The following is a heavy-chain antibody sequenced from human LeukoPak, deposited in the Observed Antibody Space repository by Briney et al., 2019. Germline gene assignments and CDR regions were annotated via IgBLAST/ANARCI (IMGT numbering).Heavy chain of an antibody. J-gene: IGHJ5*02. V-gene: IGHV3-13*01. CDR3: ARGGELGFDP. Sequence: GGSLRLSCEASGFTFSSYDMHWVSHGIGKGLEWVSGIATAGDTFYAGSVKGRFTIPRENGKKSLYLQMNDLRAGDTAVYYCARGGELGFDPWGQGALVTVSS. CDR1: GFTFSSYD. CDR2: IATAGDT. D-gene: IGHD1-7*01.